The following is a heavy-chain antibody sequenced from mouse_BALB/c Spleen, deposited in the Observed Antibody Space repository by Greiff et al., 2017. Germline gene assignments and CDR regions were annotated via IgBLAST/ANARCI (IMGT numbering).Heavy chain of an antibody. Sequence: QVQLQQSGAELMKPGASVKISCKATGYTFSSYWIEWVKQRPGQGLEWIGVINPGSGGTNYNEKFKGKATLTADKSSSTAYMQLSSLTSDDSAVYFCARCGYGKDWYFDVWGAGTTVTVSS. CDR1: GYTFSSYW. CDR3: ARCGYGKDWYFDV. J-gene: IGHJ1*01. V-gene: IGHV1-54*01. D-gene: IGHD2-10*02. CDR2: INPGSGGT.